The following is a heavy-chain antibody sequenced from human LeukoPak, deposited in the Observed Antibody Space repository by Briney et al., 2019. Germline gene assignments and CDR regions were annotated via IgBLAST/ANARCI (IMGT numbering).Heavy chain of an antibody. Sequence: PGGSLRLSCAASGFTLSSYEMNWVRQAPGKGLEWVSYISSSGSTIYYADSVKGRFTISRDNAKNSLYLQMNSLRAEDTAVYYCARGTMIVVVTPSGIDYWGQGTLVTVSS. J-gene: IGHJ4*02. CDR1: GFTLSSYE. D-gene: IGHD3-22*01. CDR2: ISSSGSTI. CDR3: ARGTMIVVVTPSGIDY. V-gene: IGHV3-48*03.